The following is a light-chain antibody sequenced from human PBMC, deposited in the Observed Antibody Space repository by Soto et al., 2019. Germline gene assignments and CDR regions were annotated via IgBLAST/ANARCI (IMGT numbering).Light chain of an antibody. J-gene: IGKJ1*01. CDR1: RSISIY. V-gene: IGKV1-39*01. Sequence: DIQMTQSPSSLSASVGDRVTITRRASRSISIYLNWYQQKPGKAPNLLIYAASSLQSGVPSRFSGSGSGTDFTLTISSLQPEDFATYYCQQSYSTPRTFGQGTKVEIK. CDR2: AAS. CDR3: QQSYSTPRT.